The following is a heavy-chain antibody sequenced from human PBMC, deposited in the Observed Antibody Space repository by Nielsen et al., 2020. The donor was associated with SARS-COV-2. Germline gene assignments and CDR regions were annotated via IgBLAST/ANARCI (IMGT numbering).Heavy chain of an antibody. CDR1: GYTFTSYD. CDR2: MNPNSGNT. D-gene: IGHD3-22*01. CDR3: ARGEYYYDSSGLDYYYYGMDV. V-gene: IGHV1-8*01. Sequence: ASVKVSCKASGYTFTSYDINWVRQATGQGLEWMGWMNPNSGNTGYAQKLQGRVTMTTDTSTSTAHMELRSLRSDDTAVYYCARGEYYYDSSGLDYYYYGMDVWGQGTTVTVSS. J-gene: IGHJ6*02.